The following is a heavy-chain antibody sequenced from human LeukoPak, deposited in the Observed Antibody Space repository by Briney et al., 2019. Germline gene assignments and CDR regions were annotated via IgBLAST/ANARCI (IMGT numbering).Heavy chain of an antibody. J-gene: IGHJ4*02. CDR3: ARDHEVSSSSFDY. D-gene: IGHD6-6*01. Sequence: SETLSLTCTVSRGSVNSNSYYWGWIRQPPGKGLAWIGTIYYSGNTYYNPSLESRVTISVDTSKNRFSLKLTSVTAADTAVYYCARDHEVSSSSFDYWGQGTLVTVSS. CDR1: RGSVNSNSYY. V-gene: IGHV4-39*07. CDR2: IYYSGNT.